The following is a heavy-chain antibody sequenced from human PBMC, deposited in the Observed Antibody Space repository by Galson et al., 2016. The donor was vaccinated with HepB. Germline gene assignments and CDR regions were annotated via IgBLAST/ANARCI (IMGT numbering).Heavy chain of an antibody. Sequence: SLRLSCAASGLTFSSYGMHWVRQAPGKGLEWVALIWYDGSNKYYADSVKGRFTICRDNSKNTLYLQMNSLRAEDTAVYYCARVLGGTSTGYFDLWGQGTLVTVSS. CDR1: GLTFSSYG. D-gene: IGHD1-1*01. CDR3: ARVLGGTSTGYFDL. J-gene: IGHJ4*02. V-gene: IGHV3-33*01. CDR2: IWYDGSNK.